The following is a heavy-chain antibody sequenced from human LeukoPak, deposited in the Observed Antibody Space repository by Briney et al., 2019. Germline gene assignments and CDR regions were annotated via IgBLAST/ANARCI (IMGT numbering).Heavy chain of an antibody. Sequence: GGSLRLSCAASGFTFDDYAMHWVRQAPGKGLEWVSGISWNSGSIGYADSVKGRFTISRDNAKNSLYLQMNSLRAEDMALYYCAKDIGSGYFYYFDYWGQGTLVTVSS. V-gene: IGHV3-9*03. CDR2: ISWNSGSI. CDR1: GFTFDDYA. J-gene: IGHJ4*02. CDR3: AKDIGSGYFYYFDY. D-gene: IGHD3-22*01.